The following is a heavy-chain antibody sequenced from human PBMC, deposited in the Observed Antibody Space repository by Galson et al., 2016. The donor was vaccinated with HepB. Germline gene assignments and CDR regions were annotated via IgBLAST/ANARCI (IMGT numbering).Heavy chain of an antibody. V-gene: IGHV3-7*01. Sequence: SLRLSCAASGFTFSNCWMRWVRQAPGKGLEWVANIKEDGSEKYYVDSVKGRFTISRDNAKNSLYMQMNSLRAEDTAVYFCARAGSGTSKYYYYYGMDVWGQGTTVTVSS. CDR3: ARAGSGTSKYYYYYGMDV. CDR2: IKEDGSEK. CDR1: GFTFSNCW. J-gene: IGHJ6*02. D-gene: IGHD3-10*01.